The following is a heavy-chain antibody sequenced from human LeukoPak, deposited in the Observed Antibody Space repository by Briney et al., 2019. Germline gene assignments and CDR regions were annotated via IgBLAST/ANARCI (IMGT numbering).Heavy chain of an antibody. Sequence: GGSLGLSCAASGFTFSSYWMSWVRQAPGKGLEWVANIKQDGSEKYYVDSVKGRFTISRDNAKNSLYLQMNSLRAEDTAVYYCARFYSSRVPSYFDYWGQGTLVTVSS. J-gene: IGHJ4*02. V-gene: IGHV3-7*01. CDR3: ARFYSSRVPSYFDY. D-gene: IGHD6-13*01. CDR1: GFTFSSYW. CDR2: IKQDGSEK.